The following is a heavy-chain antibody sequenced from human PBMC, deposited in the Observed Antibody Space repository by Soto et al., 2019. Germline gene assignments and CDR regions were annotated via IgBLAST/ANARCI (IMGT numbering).Heavy chain of an antibody. CDR1: GFPFSSYA. CDR2: ISNDGSGK. CDR3: VFRSANHFDY. Sequence: QVQLVESGGGVVQPGRSLRLSCTPSGFPFSSYAMHWVRQGPGKGLEWVAVISNDGSGKHYADSVKGRFTITRDNSIYTRNLQMNSLRTEDTAVYYCVFRSANHFDYWGQGTLVTVSS. J-gene: IGHJ4*02. V-gene: IGHV3-30-3*01. D-gene: IGHD3-3*01.